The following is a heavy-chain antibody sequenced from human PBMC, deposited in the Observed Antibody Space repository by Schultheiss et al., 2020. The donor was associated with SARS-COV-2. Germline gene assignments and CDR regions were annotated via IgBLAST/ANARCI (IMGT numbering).Heavy chain of an antibody. V-gene: IGHV4-59*01. CDR2: IYYSGST. CDR1: GGSFSGYY. CDR3: AIGVIHPPSMDV. J-gene: IGHJ6*03. D-gene: IGHD3-10*01. Sequence: SETLSLTCAVYGGSFSGYYWSWIRQPPGKGLEWIGYIYYSGSTNYNPSLKSRVTISVDTSKNQFSLKLSSVTAADTAVYYCAIGVIHPPSMDVWGKGTTVTVSS.